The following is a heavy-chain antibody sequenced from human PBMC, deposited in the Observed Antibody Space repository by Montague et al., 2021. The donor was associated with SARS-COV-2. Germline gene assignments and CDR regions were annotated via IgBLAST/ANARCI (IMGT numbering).Heavy chain of an antibody. CDR3: ARAAGNYDILTGYYDY. D-gene: IGHD3-9*01. Sequence: SLRLSCAASGFTFSSYAMHWVRQAPGKGLEWVAVVSYDGSNKYYSDPVKGLFTISRDNSKNTLYLQTNSLRAEDTAVYYCARAAGNYDILTGYYDYWGQGTLVTVSS. CDR2: VSYDGSNK. V-gene: IGHV3-30*04. J-gene: IGHJ4*02. CDR1: GFTFSSYA.